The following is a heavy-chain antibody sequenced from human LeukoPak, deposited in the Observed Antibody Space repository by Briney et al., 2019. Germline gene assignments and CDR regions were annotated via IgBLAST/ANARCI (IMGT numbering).Heavy chain of an antibody. V-gene: IGHV3-7*03. CDR3: VKFFLPYLAGGTGSR. CDR2: IKQDGSEK. D-gene: IGHD3-10*01. Sequence: QPGGSLRLSCAASGFTFSSYWMSWVRQAPGKGLEWVANIKQDGSEKYYVDSVKGRFTISRDNSKNTLYLQMNSLRAEDTALYYCVKFFLPYLAGGTGSRWGQGTLVTVSS. CDR1: GFTFSSYW. J-gene: IGHJ4*02.